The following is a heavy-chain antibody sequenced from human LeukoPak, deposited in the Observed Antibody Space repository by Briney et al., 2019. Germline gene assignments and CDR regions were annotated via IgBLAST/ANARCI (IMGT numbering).Heavy chain of an antibody. CDR1: GYTFTSYG. CDR3: ARVPSPLGYCSSTSCYKSNYYYYYMDV. V-gene: IGHV1-18*01. Sequence: ASVKVSCNASGYTFTSYGISWVRQAPGQGLEWMGWISAYNGNTNYAQKLQGRVTMTTDTSTSTAYMELRSLRSDNTAVYYCARVPSPLGYCSSTSCYKSNYYYYYMDVWGKGTTVTISS. D-gene: IGHD2-2*02. CDR2: ISAYNGNT. J-gene: IGHJ6*03.